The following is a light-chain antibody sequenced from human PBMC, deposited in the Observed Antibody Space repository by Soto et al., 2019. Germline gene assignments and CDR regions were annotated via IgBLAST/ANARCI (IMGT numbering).Light chain of an antibody. V-gene: IGKV1-5*03. J-gene: IGKJ1*01. Sequence: IQLTQPPSSLSASVGDRVTIACRASQSISSWLAWYQQKPGKAPKLLIYKASSLESGVPSRFSGSGSGTEFTLTISSLQPDDFATYYCQQYNTYSWTFGPGTKVDIK. CDR3: QQYNTYSWT. CDR1: QSISSW. CDR2: KAS.